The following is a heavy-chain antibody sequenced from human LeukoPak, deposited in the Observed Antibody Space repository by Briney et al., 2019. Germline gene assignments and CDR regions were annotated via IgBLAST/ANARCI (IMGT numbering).Heavy chain of an antibody. J-gene: IGHJ5*02. D-gene: IGHD3-10*01. V-gene: IGHV1-69*05. CDR3: ARSIAGGSRNWFDP. CDR2: IIPIFGTA. CDR1: GGTFSSYA. Sequence: SVKVPCKASGGTFSSYAISWVRQAPGQGLEWMGGIIPIFGTANYAQKFQGRVTITTDESTSTAYMELSSLRSEDTAVYYCARSIAGGSRNWFDPWGQGTLVTVSS.